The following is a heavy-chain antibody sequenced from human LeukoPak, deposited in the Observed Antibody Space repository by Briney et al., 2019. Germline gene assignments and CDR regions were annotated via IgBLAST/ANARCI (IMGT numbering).Heavy chain of an antibody. Sequence: PGGSLRLSCAASGFTFSSYAMHWVRQAPGKGLEWVAVISYDGSNKYYADSVKGRFTISRDNSKNTLYLQMNSLRAEDTAVYYCARRIAAAAAPYCFDYWGQGTLVTVSS. D-gene: IGHD6-13*01. CDR3: ARRIAAAAAPYCFDY. CDR2: ISYDGSNK. J-gene: IGHJ4*02. CDR1: GFTFSSYA. V-gene: IGHV3-30*04.